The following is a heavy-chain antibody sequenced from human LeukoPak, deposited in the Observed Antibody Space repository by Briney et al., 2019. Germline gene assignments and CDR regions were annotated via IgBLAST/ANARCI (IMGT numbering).Heavy chain of an antibody. J-gene: IGHJ3*02. CDR1: GFTFSSYG. CDR3: ARDSRDCSGHDAFDI. Sequence: PGGSLRLSCAASGFTFSSYGMHWVRQAPGKGLEWVAVVWYDGSNKYYADSVKGRFTISRDNSKNTLYLQMNSLRAEDTAVYYCARDSRDCSGHDAFDIWGQGTMVTVSS. D-gene: IGHD2-15*01. V-gene: IGHV3-33*01. CDR2: VWYDGSNK.